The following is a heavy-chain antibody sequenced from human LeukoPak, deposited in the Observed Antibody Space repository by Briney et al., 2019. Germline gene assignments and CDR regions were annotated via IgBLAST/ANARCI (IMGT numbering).Heavy chain of an antibody. V-gene: IGHV4-34*01. CDR3: ARGGVYGSGSYYSGYYYYMDV. Sequence: SETLSLTCAVYGGSFSAYYWSWIRQPPGKGLEWIGEINHSGSTNYNPSLKSRVTISVDTTKNQFSLKLSSVTAADTAVYYCARGGVYGSGSYYSGYYYYMDVWGKGTTVTVSS. J-gene: IGHJ6*03. CDR1: GGSFSAYY. D-gene: IGHD3-10*01. CDR2: INHSGST.